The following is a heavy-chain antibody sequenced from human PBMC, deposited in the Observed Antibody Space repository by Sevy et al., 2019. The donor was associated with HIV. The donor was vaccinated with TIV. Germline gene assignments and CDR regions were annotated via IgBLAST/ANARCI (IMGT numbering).Heavy chain of an antibody. D-gene: IGHD1-1*01. CDR1: GYSFTSYW. CDR3: ARHGTIGTTMDYFDY. V-gene: IGHV5-51*01. Sequence: GESLKISCKGAGYSFTSYWIGWVRQMPGKGLEWMGIIRPGASDTRYSPAFQGQVTISADKSIRTAYLQWSSLKTSDTATYYCARHGTIGTTMDYFDYWGQGVLVTVSS. J-gene: IGHJ4*02. CDR2: IRPGASDT.